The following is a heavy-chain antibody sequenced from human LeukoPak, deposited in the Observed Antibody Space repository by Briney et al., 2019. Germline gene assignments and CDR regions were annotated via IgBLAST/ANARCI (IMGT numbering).Heavy chain of an antibody. CDR1: GGSISSYY. CDR3: ARMAVTPHLMDY. Sequence: SETLFLTCTVSGGSISSYYWSWIRQPPGKGLEWSGYIYYSGSTNYNPSLKSRGTISVYTSKNHFSLNLSSVTDADTAVYYCARMAVTPHLMDYWGQGTLVTVSS. D-gene: IGHD2-21*02. V-gene: IGHV4-59*08. CDR2: IYYSGST. J-gene: IGHJ4*02.